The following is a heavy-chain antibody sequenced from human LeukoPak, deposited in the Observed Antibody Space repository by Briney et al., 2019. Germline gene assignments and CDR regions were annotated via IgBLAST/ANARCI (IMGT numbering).Heavy chain of an antibody. CDR3: ARDGLELLWFGEERANWFDP. Sequence: GASVKVSCKASGGTFSSYAISWVRQAPGQGLEWMGGIIPIFGTANYAQKFQGRVTITADESTSTAYMELSSLRSEDTAVYYCARDGLELLWFGEERANWFDPWGQGTLVTVSS. CDR1: GGTFSSYA. CDR2: IIPIFGTA. D-gene: IGHD3-10*01. J-gene: IGHJ5*02. V-gene: IGHV1-69*13.